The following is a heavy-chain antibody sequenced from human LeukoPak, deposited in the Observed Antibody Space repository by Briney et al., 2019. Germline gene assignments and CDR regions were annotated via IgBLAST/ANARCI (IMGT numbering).Heavy chain of an antibody. CDR2: ISYDGSNK. V-gene: IGHV3-30*18. Sequence: GGSLRLSCAASGFTFSSYGMHWVRQAPGKGLEWVAVISYDGSNKYYADSVKGRFTISRDNSKNTLYLQMNSLRAEDTAVYYCAKDRDYVWGSYRPDAFDIWGQGTMVTVSS. D-gene: IGHD3-16*02. J-gene: IGHJ3*02. CDR1: GFTFSSYG. CDR3: AKDRDYVWGSYRPDAFDI.